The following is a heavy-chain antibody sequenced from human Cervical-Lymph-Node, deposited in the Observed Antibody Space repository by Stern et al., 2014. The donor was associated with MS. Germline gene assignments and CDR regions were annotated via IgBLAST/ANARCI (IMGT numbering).Heavy chain of an antibody. CDR2: ISYDGSNK. J-gene: IGHJ4*02. Sequence: VQLLQSGGGVVQPGRSLRLSCAASGFTFNNYGMNWVRQAPGKGLEWVASISYDGSNKFYTGSVKGRFTISRDTFKNTLYLQMSSLRAEDTAVYYCAKETDTYYFGSGTSLDSWGQGTLVTVSS. CDR1: GFTFNNYG. CDR3: AKETDTYYFGSGTSLDS. D-gene: IGHD3-10*01. V-gene: IGHV3-30*18.